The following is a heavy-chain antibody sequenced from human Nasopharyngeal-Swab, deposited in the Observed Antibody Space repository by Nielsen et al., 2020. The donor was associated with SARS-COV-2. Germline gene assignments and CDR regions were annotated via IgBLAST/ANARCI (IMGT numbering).Heavy chain of an antibody. V-gene: IGHV3-7*01. CDR3: ARDKITMVRGVRSYWYFDL. CDR2: IKQDGSEK. CDR1: GFTFSSYW. J-gene: IGHJ2*01. Sequence: GESLKISCAASGFTFSSYWMSWARQAPGKGLEWVANIKQDGSEKYYVDSVKGRFTISRDNAKNSLYLQMNSLRAEDTAVYYCARDKITMVRGVRSYWYFDLWGRGTLVTVSS. D-gene: IGHD3-10*01.